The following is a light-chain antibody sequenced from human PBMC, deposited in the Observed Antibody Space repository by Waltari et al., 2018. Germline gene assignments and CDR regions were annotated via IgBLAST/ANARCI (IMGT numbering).Light chain of an antibody. CDR3: SSYSGTSNSVV. J-gene: IGLJ2*01. CDR2: EVM. V-gene: IGLV2-14*01. Sequence: QSALTQPASVSGSPGQSITISCSGTNRDISNSNYVSCYQPPPGSGPKLVIYEVMNRPSGISSRFSGSKSGSTASLTISGLQAEDEAIYFCSSYSGTSNSVVFGGGTKLTVL. CDR1: NRDISNSNY.